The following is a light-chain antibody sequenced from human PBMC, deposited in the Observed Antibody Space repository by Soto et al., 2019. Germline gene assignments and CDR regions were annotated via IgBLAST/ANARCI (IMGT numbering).Light chain of an antibody. J-gene: IGLJ1*01. V-gene: IGLV2-14*01. CDR3: SSYTSSSTLYV. CDR1: SSDVGYYNY. CDR2: DVS. Sequence: QSVLTQPASVSVSPGQSITISCTGTSSDVGYYNYVSWYQQHPGKAPKHIIYDVSNRPSEDSKLFSGSKSGNTAPMTISGIQAEDESDYYCSSYTSSSTLYVFGTGTKVTVL.